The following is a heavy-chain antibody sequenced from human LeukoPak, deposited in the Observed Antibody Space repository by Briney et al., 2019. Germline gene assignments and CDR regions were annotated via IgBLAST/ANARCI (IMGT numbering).Heavy chain of an antibody. D-gene: IGHD5-24*01. Sequence: GESLKISCKGSGYTFTSHCIVWVRQMPGKGLEWMGIIYPDDSDTRYRPSFQGQVTISADKSISTAYLQWSSLKASDTAMYYCARRALDGYIDTWGQGTLVTVSS. V-gene: IGHV5-51*01. CDR2: IYPDDSDT. J-gene: IGHJ5*02. CDR3: ARRALDGYIDT. CDR1: GYTFTSHC.